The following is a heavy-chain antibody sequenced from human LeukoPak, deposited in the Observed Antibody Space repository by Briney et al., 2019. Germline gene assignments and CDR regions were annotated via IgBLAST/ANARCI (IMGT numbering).Heavy chain of an antibody. Sequence: GESLKISCKGSGYSFTSYWIGWVRQMPGKGLEWMGIIYLADSDTRYSPSFQGQVTISADKSVSTAYLQWSSLKASDTAMYYCARGYSSSWSVPQASAYFDYWGQGTLVTVSS. CDR2: IYLADSDT. J-gene: IGHJ4*02. D-gene: IGHD6-13*01. CDR3: ARGYSSSWSVPQASAYFDY. CDR1: GYSFTSYW. V-gene: IGHV5-51*01.